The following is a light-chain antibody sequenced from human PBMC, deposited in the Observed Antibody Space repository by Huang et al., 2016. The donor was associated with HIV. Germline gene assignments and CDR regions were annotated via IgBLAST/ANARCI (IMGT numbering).Light chain of an antibody. CDR1: QNIGDN. CDR3: QQFNNWPPRFT. CDR2: GAS. V-gene: IGKV3-15*01. J-gene: IGKJ3*01. Sequence: EIVMTQSPATLSVSPGERATLSCRASQNIGDNLTWYQHKPGQAPRLLIYGASTRATGIPPGVSGSGAGTEFTLTISGLESEDFAVYYCQQFNNWPPRFTFGPGTTVDVK.